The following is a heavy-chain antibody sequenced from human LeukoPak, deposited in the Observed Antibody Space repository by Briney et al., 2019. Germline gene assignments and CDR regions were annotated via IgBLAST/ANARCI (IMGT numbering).Heavy chain of an antibody. CDR3: ARSLRFLEWLLLSDY. J-gene: IGHJ4*02. CDR2: ISHDGSNK. Sequence: AGGSLRLSCAASGFTFSSYAMHWVRQAPGKGLECVAVISHDGSNKYYADSVKGRFTISRDNSKNTLYLQMNSLRAEDTAVYYCARSLRFLEWLLLSDYWGQGTLVTVSS. V-gene: IGHV3-30-3*01. D-gene: IGHD3-3*01. CDR1: GFTFSSYA.